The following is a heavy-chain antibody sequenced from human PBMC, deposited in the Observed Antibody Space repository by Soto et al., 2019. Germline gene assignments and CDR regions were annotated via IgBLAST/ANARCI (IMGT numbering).Heavy chain of an antibody. CDR1: GGSFSGYY. CDR3: ARGGRPVLGYCSGGSCYRYFDY. Sequence: SETLSLTCAVYGGSFSGYYWSWIRQPPGKGLEWIGEINHSGSTNYNPSLKSRVTISVDTSKNQFSLKLGSVTAADTAVYYCARGGRPVLGYCSGGSCYRYFDYWGQGTLVTVSS. V-gene: IGHV4-34*01. CDR2: INHSGST. J-gene: IGHJ4*02. D-gene: IGHD2-15*01.